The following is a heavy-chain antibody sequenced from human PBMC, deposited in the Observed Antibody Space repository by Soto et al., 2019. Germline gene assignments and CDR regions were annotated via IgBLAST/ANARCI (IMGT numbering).Heavy chain of an antibody. D-gene: IGHD3-22*01. J-gene: IGHJ4*02. CDR2: IYHSGST. CDR1: GGSISSGGYS. CDR3: ARVGGYSRIDY. Sequence: SGTLSLTCAVSGGSISSGGYSWSWIRQPPGKGLEWIGYIYHSGSTYYNPSLKSRVTISVDRSKNQFSLKLSSVTAADTAVYYCARVGGYSRIDYWGQGTLVTVSS. V-gene: IGHV4-30-2*01.